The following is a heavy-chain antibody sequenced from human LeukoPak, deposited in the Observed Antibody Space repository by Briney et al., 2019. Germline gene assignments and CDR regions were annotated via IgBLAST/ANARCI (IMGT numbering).Heavy chain of an antibody. D-gene: IGHD5-12*01. CDR2: INWNGGST. CDR1: GFTFDDYG. V-gene: IGHV3-20*04. Sequence: GGSLRLSCAASGFTFDDYGMSWVRQAPGKGLEWVAGINWNGGSTGYAASVKGRFTISRDNAKNSLYLQMNSLRAEDTALYYCARAWGSGYGRYYYMDVWGNGTTVTVSS. J-gene: IGHJ6*03. CDR3: ARAWGSGYGRYYYMDV.